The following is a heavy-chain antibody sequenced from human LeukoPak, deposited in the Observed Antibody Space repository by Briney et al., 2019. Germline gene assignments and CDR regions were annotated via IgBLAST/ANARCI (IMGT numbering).Heavy chain of an antibody. Sequence: GGSMRLSCVASGFSLSGYAIHWVRQAPGKGLEWVALISYNGGRKDYADSVKGRSTIDGDNSKNTVYLQMNSLRPDDTAIYFCARQEARNYYYEGLDYWGQGNLVTVSS. CDR2: ISYNGGRK. D-gene: IGHD3-22*01. CDR3: ARQEARNYYYEGLDY. V-gene: IGHV3-30*04. J-gene: IGHJ4*02. CDR1: GFSLSGYA.